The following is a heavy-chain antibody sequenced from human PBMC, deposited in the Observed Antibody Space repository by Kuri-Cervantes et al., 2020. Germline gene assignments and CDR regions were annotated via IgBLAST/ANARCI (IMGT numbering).Heavy chain of an antibody. CDR3: AKDRSVPKYYYDSSGYYGPNY. CDR1: GGSFSGYY. CDR2: INHSGST. V-gene: IGHV4-34*01. Sequence: SQTLSLTCAVYGGSFSGYYWSWIRQPPGEGLEWIGEINHSGSTNYNPSLKSRVTISVDTSKNQFSLKLSSVTAADTAVYYCAKDRSVPKYYYDSSGYYGPNYWGQGTLVTVSS. D-gene: IGHD3-22*01. J-gene: IGHJ4*02.